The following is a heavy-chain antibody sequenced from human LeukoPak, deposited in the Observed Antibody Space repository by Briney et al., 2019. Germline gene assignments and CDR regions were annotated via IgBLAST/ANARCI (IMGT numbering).Heavy chain of an antibody. CDR2: INPNSGGT. Sequence: GASVKVSCKASRCTFTGYYMHWVRQAPGQGLEWMGWINPNSGGTNYAQKFQGRVTMTRDTSISTAYMELSRLRSEVTAVYYCARVNGQQLAIDYWGQGTLVTVSS. CDR1: RCTFTGYY. D-gene: IGHD6-13*01. J-gene: IGHJ4*02. V-gene: IGHV1-2*02. CDR3: ARVNGQQLAIDY.